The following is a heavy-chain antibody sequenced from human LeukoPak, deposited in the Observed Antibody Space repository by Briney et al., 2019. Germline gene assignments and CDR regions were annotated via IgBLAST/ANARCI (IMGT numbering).Heavy chain of an antibody. D-gene: IGHD1-26*01. CDR2: IYSGGST. CDR1: GFTVSSNY. J-gene: IGHJ4*02. CDR3: ASRMGGHRYFDY. V-gene: IGHV3-53*01. Sequence: GGSLRLSCAASGFTVSSNYMTWVRQAPGKGLEWVSVIYSGGSTYYADSLKGRFTISRDNSKNTLYLQMNSLRAEDTAVYYCASRMGGHRYFDYWGQGTLVTVSS.